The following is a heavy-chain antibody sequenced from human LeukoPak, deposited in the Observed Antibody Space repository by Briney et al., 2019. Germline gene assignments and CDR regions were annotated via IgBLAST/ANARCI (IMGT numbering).Heavy chain of an antibody. CDR2: IRYDGSNK. Sequence: GGSLRLSCAASGFTFSSYGMHWVRQAPGKGLEWVAFIRYDGSNKYYADSVKGRFTISRDNSKNTLYLQMNSLRAEDTAVYYCAKENPVAARFLGLNWFDPWGQGTLVTVSS. CDR3: AKENPVAARFLGLNWFDP. V-gene: IGHV3-30*02. J-gene: IGHJ5*02. D-gene: IGHD6-6*01. CDR1: GFTFSSYG.